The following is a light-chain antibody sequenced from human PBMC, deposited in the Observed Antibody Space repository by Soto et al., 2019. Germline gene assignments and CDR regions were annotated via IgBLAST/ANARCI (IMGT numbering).Light chain of an antibody. CDR2: DVT. CDR3: CSYAGSYVI. CDR1: SSDVGGYNY. V-gene: IGLV2-11*01. J-gene: IGLJ2*01. Sequence: QSVLTQPRSVSGSPGQSVTISCTGNSSDVGGYNYVSWYQQHPGKAPKLMIYDVTKRPSGVPDRFSGSESGNTASLTISGLQAEDEADYYCCSYAGSYVIFGGGTKVTVL.